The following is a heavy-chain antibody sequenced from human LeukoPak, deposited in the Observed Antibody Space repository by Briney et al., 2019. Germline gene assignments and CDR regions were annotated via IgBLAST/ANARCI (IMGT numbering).Heavy chain of an antibody. D-gene: IGHD5-18*01. J-gene: IGHJ6*03. CDR3: ARGRPDTSVPRTYYMDV. V-gene: IGHV1-8*03. CDR1: GYTFTSYG. Sequence: ASVKVSCKASGYTFTSYGISWVRQATGQGLEWMGWMSPNSGNTGSAQKFQGRVTFTRDTSISTSFMELSSLRSEDIAIYYCARGRPDTSVPRTYYMDVWGKGTTVTVSS. CDR2: MSPNSGNT.